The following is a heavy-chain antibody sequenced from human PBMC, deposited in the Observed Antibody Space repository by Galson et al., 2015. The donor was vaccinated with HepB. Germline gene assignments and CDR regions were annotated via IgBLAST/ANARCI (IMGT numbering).Heavy chain of an antibody. CDR3: ARDADIPGMAAAEFDN. Sequence: SLRLSCAASGFIFSDYWMHWVRQAPGKGLVWVSRIKTDGSVTTYADSVKGRFTISRDSAKNTLYLQMNSLRVEDSAVYYCARDADIPGMAAAEFDNWGQGTLATVSS. CDR2: IKTDGSVT. D-gene: IGHD6-13*01. J-gene: IGHJ4*02. V-gene: IGHV3-74*01. CDR1: GFIFSDYW.